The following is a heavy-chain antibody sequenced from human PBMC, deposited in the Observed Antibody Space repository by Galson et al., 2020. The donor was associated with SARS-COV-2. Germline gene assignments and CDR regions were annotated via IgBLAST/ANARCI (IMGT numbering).Heavy chain of an antibody. D-gene: IGHD3-3*01. CDR2: IYSGGTT. J-gene: IGHJ4*02. CDR3: ARRSPDLFGGLDS. Sequence: GGSLRLSCAASGFAVSDNYMSWVRQAPGKGLEWVSVIYSGGTTSYAGSVKGRFTISRDNSNNTLYLQMNSLRDEDMAVYSCARRSPDLFGGLDSWGQGTLVTVSS. V-gene: IGHV3-66*01. CDR1: GFAVSDNY.